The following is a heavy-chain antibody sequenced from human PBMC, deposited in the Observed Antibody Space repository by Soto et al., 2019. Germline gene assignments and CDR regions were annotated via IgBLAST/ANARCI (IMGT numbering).Heavy chain of an antibody. Sequence: RTLALGFRIAGDTVSSNVAAWSGSQPSPSRGHERLGRTYYRSKWYNDYAVSVKSRITINPDTSKNQFSLQLNSVTPEDTAVYYCAREGPMGYCSGGSCSTGEIWFDPWGQGTLVTVS. CDR2: TYYRSKWYN. CDR3: AREGPMGYCSGGSCSTGEIWFDP. J-gene: IGHJ5*02. D-gene: IGHD2-15*01. V-gene: IGHV6-1*01. CDR1: GDTVSSNVAA.